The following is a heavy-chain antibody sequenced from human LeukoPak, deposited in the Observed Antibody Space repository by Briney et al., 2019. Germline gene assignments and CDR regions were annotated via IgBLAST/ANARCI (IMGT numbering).Heavy chain of an antibody. CDR3: ARGVVSGRFGDYYYYMDV. V-gene: IGHV4-34*01. CDR2: VNDRGST. Sequence: PSETLSLTCAVYGGSFSGHYWTWIRQPPGKGLQWIGEVNDRGSTNYNPSLKSRLTISEDKSKKQFSLRLPPVTAADTAVYYCARGVVSGRFGDYYYYMDVWGKGTTVTVSS. D-gene: IGHD3-16*01. CDR1: GGSFSGHY. J-gene: IGHJ6*03.